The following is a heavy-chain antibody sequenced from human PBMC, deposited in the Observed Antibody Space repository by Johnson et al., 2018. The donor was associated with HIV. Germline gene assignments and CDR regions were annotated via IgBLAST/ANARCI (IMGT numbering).Heavy chain of an antibody. CDR3: ARDYRYGGNSAFDI. J-gene: IGHJ3*02. V-gene: IGHV3-30-3*01. CDR2: ISSDGSNK. CDR1: GFTFSNYD. Sequence: QVLLVESGGGLVKPGGSLRLSCAASGFTFSNYDIHWVRQAPGKGLEWVAVISSDGSNKYYADSVKGRFTISRDNSKNTLYLQMNSLRAEDTAVYYCARDYRYGGNSAFDIWGQGTMVTVSS. D-gene: IGHD4-23*01.